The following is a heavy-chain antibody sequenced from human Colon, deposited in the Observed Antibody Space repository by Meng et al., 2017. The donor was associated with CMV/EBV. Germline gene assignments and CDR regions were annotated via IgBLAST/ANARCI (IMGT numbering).Heavy chain of an antibody. J-gene: IGHJ4*02. D-gene: IGHD3-10*01. V-gene: IGHV4-59*01. Sequence: SETLSLTCAVSGGSITQNYWSWIRQAPGKGLEWIGYSYYSGSTNYNPSLKSRVTISVDTSKNQFSLRLTSVTAADTAVYYCARAARDRIHYYGSGSYFASWGQETLVTVSS. CDR3: ARAARDRIHYYGSGSYFAS. CDR2: SYYSGST. CDR1: GGSITQNY.